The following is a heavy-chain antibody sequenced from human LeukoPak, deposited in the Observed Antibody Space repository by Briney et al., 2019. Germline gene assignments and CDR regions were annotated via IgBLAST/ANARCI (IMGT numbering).Heavy chain of an antibody. J-gene: IGHJ4*02. CDR2: IIPILGIA. V-gene: IGHV1-69*04. CDR1: GGTFSSYA. Sequence: SVKVSCKASGGTFSSYAISWLRQAPGQGLEWMGRIIPILGIANYAQKFQGRVTITADKSTSTAYMELSSLRSEDTAVYYCARDRAYGDYVINYWGQGTLVTVSS. D-gene: IGHD4-17*01. CDR3: ARDRAYGDYVINY.